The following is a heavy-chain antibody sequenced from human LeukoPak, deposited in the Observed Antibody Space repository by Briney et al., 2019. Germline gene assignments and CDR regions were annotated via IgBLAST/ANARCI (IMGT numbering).Heavy chain of an antibody. V-gene: IGHV3-11*06. Sequence: GGSLRLSCAASGFIFSDYYMSWIRQPPGKGLNCLSYISSTSSDTNYADSVKGRFTISRDNAKKSLFLQMNSLRAEDTGVYYCAAPYYYGSGSLLNYYYGMDVWGKGTTVTVSS. CDR3: AAPYYYGSGSLLNYYYGMDV. CDR2: ISSTSSDT. CDR1: GFIFSDYY. D-gene: IGHD3-10*01. J-gene: IGHJ6*04.